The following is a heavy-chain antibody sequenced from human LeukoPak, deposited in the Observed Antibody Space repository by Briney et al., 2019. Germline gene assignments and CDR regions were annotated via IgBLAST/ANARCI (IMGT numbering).Heavy chain of an antibody. V-gene: IGHV4-34*01. CDR2: INHSGST. Sequence: SETLSLTCAVYGVSFSGYYWSWIRQPPGKGLEWLGEINHSGSTNYNPSLKSRVTISVDTSKNQFSLKLSSVTAADTAVYYGARGLSGYYGSGSYNWFDPWGQGTLVTVSS. J-gene: IGHJ5*02. CDR1: GVSFSGYY. CDR3: ARGLSGYYGSGSYNWFDP. D-gene: IGHD3-10*01.